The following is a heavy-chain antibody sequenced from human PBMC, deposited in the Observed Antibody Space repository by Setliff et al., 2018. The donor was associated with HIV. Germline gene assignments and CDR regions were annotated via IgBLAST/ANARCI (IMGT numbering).Heavy chain of an antibody. CDR1: GGTFSSYS. CDR3: ARGSGGYCSGGSCYFGFGLDL. CDR2: IIPIFNTA. J-gene: IGHJ6*02. D-gene: IGHD2-15*01. V-gene: IGHV1-69*13. Sequence: SVKVSCKASGGTFSSYSITWVRQAPGQGLEWMGGIIPIFNTANYAQKFQGRVTITADESTSTAYMELSSLGSEDTAVYYCARGSGGYCSGGSCYFGFGLDLWGQGTTVTVSS.